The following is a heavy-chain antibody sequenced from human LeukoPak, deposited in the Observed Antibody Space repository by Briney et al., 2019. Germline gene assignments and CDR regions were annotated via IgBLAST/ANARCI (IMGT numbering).Heavy chain of an antibody. CDR2: IYHSGST. CDR3: ARDVSSGWINWFDP. CDR1: GGSISSSNW. Sequence: SETLSLTCAVSGGSISSSNWWSWVRPPPGKGLEWIGEIYHSGSTNYNPSLKSRVTISVDKSKNQFSLKLSSVTAADTAVYYCARDVSSGWINWFDPWGQGTLVTVSS. V-gene: IGHV4-4*02. J-gene: IGHJ5*02. D-gene: IGHD6-19*01.